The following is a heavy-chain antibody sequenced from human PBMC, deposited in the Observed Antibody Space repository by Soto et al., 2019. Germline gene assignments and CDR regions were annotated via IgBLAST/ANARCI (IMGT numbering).Heavy chain of an antibody. Sequence: GGSLRLSCAAPGITISSYWMSWVRQAPGKGLEWVSNISNGRSVKYYVDSVKGRFTISRDNSKNTLYLQMNSLRAEDTAVYYCAKSRVSPADASDIWGQGTMVTLSS. CDR3: AKSRVSPADASDI. D-gene: IGHD6-13*01. CDR2: ISNGRSVK. CDR1: GITISSYW. V-gene: IGHV3-7*03. J-gene: IGHJ3*02.